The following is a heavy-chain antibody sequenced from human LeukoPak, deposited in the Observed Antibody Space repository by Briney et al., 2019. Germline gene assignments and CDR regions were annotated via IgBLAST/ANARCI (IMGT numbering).Heavy chain of an antibody. D-gene: IGHD2-21*01. CDR3: ARVPFSVWGPNAIKGYGMDV. CDR1: GVSISSGDYY. V-gene: IGHV4-30-4*01. CDR2: IHYSGST. Sequence: TTSETLSLTCTVSGVSISSGDYYWTWIRQPPGKGLEWIGYIHYSGSTYYNLSLKSRVSISVDTAKNQFSLNLSSVTAADTAVYYCARVPFSVWGPNAIKGYGMDVWGQGTTVTVSS. J-gene: IGHJ6*02.